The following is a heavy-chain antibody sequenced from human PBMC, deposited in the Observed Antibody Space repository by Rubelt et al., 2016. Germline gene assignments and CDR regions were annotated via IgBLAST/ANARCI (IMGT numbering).Heavy chain of an antibody. CDR3: ATTIAIRPYYFDY. CDR2: ISAYNGNT. J-gene: IGHJ4*02. Sequence: WVRQAPGQGLEWMGWISAYNGNTNYAQKLQGRVTMTTDTSTSTAYMELRSLRSDDTAVYYCATTIAIRPYYFDYWGQGTLVTVSS. V-gene: IGHV1-18*01. D-gene: IGHD6-6*01.